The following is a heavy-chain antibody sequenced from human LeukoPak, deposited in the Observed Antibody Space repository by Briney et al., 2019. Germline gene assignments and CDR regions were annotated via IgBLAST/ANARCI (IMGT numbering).Heavy chain of an antibody. V-gene: IGHV3-48*02. CDR2: ISSSSTTI. CDR1: GLNFRCYG. CDR3: SLTRPCC. J-gene: IGHJ4*02. Sequence: GGYLRLSCAASGLNFRCYGLSWVRQAPGKGLEWVSFISSSSTTIYYADSEKGRFTISRDNAKNSLYLQMNSLRDEDTAVYYCSLTRPCCWGRGALVTVSS.